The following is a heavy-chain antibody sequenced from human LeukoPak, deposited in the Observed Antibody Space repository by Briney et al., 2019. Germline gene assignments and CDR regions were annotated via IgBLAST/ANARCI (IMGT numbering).Heavy chain of an antibody. Sequence: PSETLSLTCIVSGASVRGYYWNWIRQPPGKGLEWIGDIFYSGNTNYNPSLKSRVTISLDTSKNQFSLKLSSVTAADTAVYYCARSWYGSGSYYNPPFDYWGQGTLVAVSS. CDR1: GASVRGYY. J-gene: IGHJ4*02. V-gene: IGHV4-59*08. CDR3: ARSWYGSGSYYNPPFDY. D-gene: IGHD3-10*01. CDR2: IFYSGNT.